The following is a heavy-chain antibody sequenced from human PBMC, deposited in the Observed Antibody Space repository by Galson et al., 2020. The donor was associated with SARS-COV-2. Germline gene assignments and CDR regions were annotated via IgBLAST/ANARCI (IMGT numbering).Heavy chain of an antibody. J-gene: IGHJ6*02. Sequence: SQTLSLTCAVSGASISGLGYSWGCIRQAPGAGLEWIGYIYQSGDTHYNPSLKSRLTIAVDRPNNQFSLKLTSVTAADTAVYYCARRDLGDKGAMGVWGQGTTVTVSS. V-gene: IGHV4-30-2*01. CDR3: ARRDLGDKGAMGV. CDR1: GASISGLGYS. D-gene: IGHD3-10*01. CDR2: IYQSGDT.